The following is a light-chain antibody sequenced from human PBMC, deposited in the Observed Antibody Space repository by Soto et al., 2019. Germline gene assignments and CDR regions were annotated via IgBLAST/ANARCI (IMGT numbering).Light chain of an antibody. V-gene: IGLV2-14*01. CDR2: DVS. CDR3: SSYTSSSTPYV. CDR1: SSDVGGYNH. Sequence: QSALTQPASVSGSPGQSITISCTGTSSDVGGYNHVSWYQQHPGKAPKLMIYDVSNRPSGVSNRFSGSKSGNTASLTISGLQAEDEADYYCSSYTSSSTPYVFGTGTQLT. J-gene: IGLJ1*01.